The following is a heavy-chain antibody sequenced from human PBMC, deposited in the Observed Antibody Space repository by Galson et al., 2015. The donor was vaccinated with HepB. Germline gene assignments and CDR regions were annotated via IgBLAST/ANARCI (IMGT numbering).Heavy chain of an antibody. J-gene: IGHJ5*02. Sequence: SETLSLTCAVYGGSFSGYYWSWIRQPPGKGLEWIGEINHSGSTNYNPSLKSRVTISVDTSKNQFSLKLSSVTAADTAVYYCARGADGTWGSGSLGPWGQGTLVTVSS. V-gene: IGHV4-34*01. D-gene: IGHD3-10*01. CDR3: ARGADGTWGSGSLGP. CDR1: GGSFSGYY. CDR2: INHSGST.